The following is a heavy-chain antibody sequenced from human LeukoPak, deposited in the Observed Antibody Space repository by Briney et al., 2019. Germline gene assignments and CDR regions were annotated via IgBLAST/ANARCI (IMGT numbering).Heavy chain of an antibody. CDR2: ISSSSSTI. CDR1: GFTFSSYS. J-gene: IGHJ4*02. V-gene: IGHV3-48*04. CDR3: ARAPATNEWRCMDY. D-gene: IGHD2-8*02. Sequence: GGSLRLSCAASGFTFSSYSMNWVRQAPGKGLEWVSYISSSSSTIYYADSVKGRFTISRDNAKNSLYLQMNSLRAEDTAVYYCARAPATNEWRCMDYWGQGTLVAVSS.